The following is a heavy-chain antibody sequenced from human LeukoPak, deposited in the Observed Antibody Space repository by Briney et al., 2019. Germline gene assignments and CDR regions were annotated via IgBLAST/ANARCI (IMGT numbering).Heavy chain of an antibody. J-gene: IGHJ3*02. Sequence: PSETLSLTCTVSGGSISSYYWSWIRQPPGKGLDWIGYIYYSGSTNYNPSLKSRVTISVDTSKNQFSLKLSSVTAADTAVYYCASLAVAGTSAFDIWGQGTMVTVSS. CDR2: IYYSGST. CDR3: ASLAVAGTSAFDI. V-gene: IGHV4-59*01. CDR1: GGSISSYY. D-gene: IGHD6-19*01.